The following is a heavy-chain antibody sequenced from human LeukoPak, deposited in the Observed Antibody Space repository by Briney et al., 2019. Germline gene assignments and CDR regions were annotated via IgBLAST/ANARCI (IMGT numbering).Heavy chain of an antibody. V-gene: IGHV1-2*02. Sequence: ASLKVSCKASGYSFTGYYLHWVRQAPGQGLEWMGWINPKSGGTNYAQKFQGRVTMTRDTSISTAYMELSRLRSDDTAVYYCARAVLLELTHSDYWGQGTLVTVSS. CDR3: ARAVLLELTHSDY. CDR1: GYSFTGYY. D-gene: IGHD1-26*01. CDR2: INPKSGGT. J-gene: IGHJ4*02.